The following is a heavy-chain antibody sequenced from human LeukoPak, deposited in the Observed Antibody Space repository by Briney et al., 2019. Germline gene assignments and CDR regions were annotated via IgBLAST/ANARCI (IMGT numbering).Heavy chain of an antibody. CDR1: GGTFSSYA. CDR2: IIPIFGTA. J-gene: IGHJ5*02. D-gene: IGHD4-11*01. V-gene: IGHV1-69*05. CDR3: ARDLYRDSLPVSWFDP. Sequence: SVKVSCKASGGTFSSYAISWVRQAPGQGLEWMGRIIPIFGTANYAQKFQGRVTITTDESTSTAYMELSSLRSDDTAVYYCARDLYRDSLPVSWFDPWGQGTLVTVSS.